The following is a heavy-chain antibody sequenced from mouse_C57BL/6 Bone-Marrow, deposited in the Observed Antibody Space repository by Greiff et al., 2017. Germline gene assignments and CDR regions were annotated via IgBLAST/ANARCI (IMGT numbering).Heavy chain of an antibody. V-gene: IGHV5-6*01. Sequence: EVHLVESGGDLVKPGGSLKLSCAASGFTFSSYGMSWVRQTPDKRLERVATISCGGSYTYYPDSVKGRFTISRDNANNTLYLQMSSLKAEDTAMYYCARQGRGYAMDYWGQGTSVTGSS. J-gene: IGHJ4*01. CDR2: ISCGGSYT. CDR3: ARQGRGYAMDY. CDR1: GFTFSSYG.